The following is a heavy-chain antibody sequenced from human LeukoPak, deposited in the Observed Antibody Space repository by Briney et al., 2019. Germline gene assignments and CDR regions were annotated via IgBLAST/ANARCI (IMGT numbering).Heavy chain of an antibody. Sequence: PGGSLRLSCAASGFTFSSSWMSWVRQAPGKGLEWVASIKEDGSEKYYVDSVKGRFTISRDNARKSLYLHMNSLRAEDTAVYYCARDLQERGYFDYWGQGTLVTVSS. CDR3: ARDLQERGYFDY. J-gene: IGHJ4*02. V-gene: IGHV3-7*01. CDR2: IKEDGSEK. CDR1: GFTFSSSW. D-gene: IGHD5-24*01.